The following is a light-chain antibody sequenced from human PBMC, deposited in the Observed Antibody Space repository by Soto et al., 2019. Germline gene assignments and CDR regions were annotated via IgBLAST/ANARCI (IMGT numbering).Light chain of an antibody. J-gene: IGKJ5*01. CDR1: QGISTY. V-gene: IGKV1-9*01. CDR3: QQLKSYPIT. Sequence: DIQLTEYPSFGSASVGDRVTITFLASQGISTYLAWYQQKPGKAPKLLIYAASTLQSGVPSRFSGSASGTEFTLTISSLQPEDFATYYCQQLKSYPITPGQRTRLEI. CDR2: AAS.